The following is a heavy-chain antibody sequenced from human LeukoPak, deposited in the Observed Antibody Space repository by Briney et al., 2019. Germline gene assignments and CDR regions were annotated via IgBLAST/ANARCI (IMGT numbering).Heavy chain of an antibody. CDR2: INPNSGGT. Sequence: GASVTVSCKASGYTFTGYYMHWVRQAPGQGLEWMGWINPNSGGTNYAQKFQGRVTMTRDTPISTAYMELSRLKSDDTAVYYCASPSAATGWTFDYWGQGTLVTVSS. D-gene: IGHD6-13*01. V-gene: IGHV1-2*02. CDR3: ASPSAATGWTFDY. J-gene: IGHJ4*02. CDR1: GYTFTGYY.